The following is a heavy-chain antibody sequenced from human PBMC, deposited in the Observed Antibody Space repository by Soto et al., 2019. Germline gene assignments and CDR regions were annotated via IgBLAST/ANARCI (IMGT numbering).Heavy chain of an antibody. V-gene: IGHV4-38-2*01. CDR1: GYSISSGYY. J-gene: IGHJ5*02. CDR3: ARGQYCSSTFCSNYWFDP. Sequence: PPETLSLTCVVSGYSISSGYYWGWIRQPPGKGLEWIGEINHSGSTNYNPSLKSRVTISVDTSKNQFSLKLSSVTAADTAVYYSARGQYCSSTFCSNYWFDPWGQGTLVTVSS. D-gene: IGHD2-2*01. CDR2: INHSGST.